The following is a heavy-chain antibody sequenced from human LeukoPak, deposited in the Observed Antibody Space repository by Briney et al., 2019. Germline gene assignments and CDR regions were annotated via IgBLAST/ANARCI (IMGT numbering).Heavy chain of an antibody. D-gene: IGHD3-9*01. Sequence: GGSLRLSCEASGFSMSVYWMSWVRQAPGKGLEWVGNIKQDGSERNYVDSVKGRFTISRDNAKNSLYPQMNSLRAEDTAVYYCARNTYYDILTSYYSTHYYYGMDVWGQGTTVTVSS. CDR1: GFSMSVYW. V-gene: IGHV3-7*01. CDR3: ARNTYYDILTSYYSTHYYYGMDV. CDR2: IKQDGSER. J-gene: IGHJ6*02.